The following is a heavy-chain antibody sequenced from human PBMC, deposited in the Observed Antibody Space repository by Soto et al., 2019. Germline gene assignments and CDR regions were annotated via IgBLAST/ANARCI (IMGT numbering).Heavy chain of an antibody. Sequence: SETLSLTCAVYGGSFSGYYWSWIRQPPGKGLEWIGEINHSGSTNYNPSLKSRVTISVDTSKNQFSLKLSSVTAADTAVYYCARSIAAAGKTTDYWGQGTLVTVSS. CDR1: GGSFSGYY. J-gene: IGHJ4*02. CDR2: INHSGST. D-gene: IGHD6-13*01. V-gene: IGHV4-34*01. CDR3: ARSIAAAGKTTDY.